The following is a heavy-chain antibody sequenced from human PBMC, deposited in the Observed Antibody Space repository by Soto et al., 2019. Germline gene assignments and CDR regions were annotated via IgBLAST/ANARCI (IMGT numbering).Heavy chain of an antibody. CDR3: ARGGGIAARNIGGDY. CDR2: INPNSGGT. J-gene: IGHJ4*02. CDR1: GYTFTGYY. D-gene: IGHD6-6*01. Sequence: ASVKVSCKASGYTFTGYYMHWVRQAPGQGLEWMGWINPNSGGTNYAQKFQGWVTMTRDTSISTAYMELSRLRSDDTAVYYWARGGGIAARNIGGDYWGQGTLVTVSS. V-gene: IGHV1-2*04.